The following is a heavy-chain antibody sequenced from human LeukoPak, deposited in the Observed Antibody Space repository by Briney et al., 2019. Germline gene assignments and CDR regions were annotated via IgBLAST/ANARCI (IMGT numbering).Heavy chain of an antibody. CDR3: ARDWSY. J-gene: IGHJ4*02. Sequence: ASVKVSFTASGYTFTIYGINWVRQAPGQGLEWMGYISAYNGDTNYAQKFQGRVTMTTDTSTRTAYMELRSLRSDDTAVYFCARDWSYWGQGTLVTVSS. V-gene: IGHV1-18*01. CDR2: ISAYNGDT. CDR1: GYTFTIYG.